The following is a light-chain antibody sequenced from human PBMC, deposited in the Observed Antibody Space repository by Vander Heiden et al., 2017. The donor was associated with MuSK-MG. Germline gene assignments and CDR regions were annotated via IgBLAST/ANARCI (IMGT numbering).Light chain of an antibody. CDR2: GAS. V-gene: IGKV3-20*01. J-gene: IGKJ3*01. Sequence: IVLTQSPDTLSLSPGERATLSCRASQSLAGNYLAWFQQPPGQAPRLLIYGASRRATGIPDRFSGSGSGTDFTLTISRLELEDFAVYYCQQYGSSPLTFGPGTKVHIK. CDR3: QQYGSSPLT. CDR1: QSLAGNY.